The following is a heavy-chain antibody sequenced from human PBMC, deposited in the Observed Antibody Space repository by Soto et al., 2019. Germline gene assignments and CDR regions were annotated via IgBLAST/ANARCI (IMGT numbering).Heavy chain of an antibody. J-gene: IGHJ4*02. CDR1: GGSISSYY. CDR3: ARETTGDYFDY. CDR2: IYYSGST. Sequence: PSETLSLTCTVSGGSISSYYWSWIRQPPGKGLEWIGYIYYSGSTNYNPSLKSRVTIKVDTSKNQFSLKLSSVTAADTAVYYCARETTGDYFDYWGQGTLVTVSS. V-gene: IGHV4-59*01. D-gene: IGHD1-1*01.